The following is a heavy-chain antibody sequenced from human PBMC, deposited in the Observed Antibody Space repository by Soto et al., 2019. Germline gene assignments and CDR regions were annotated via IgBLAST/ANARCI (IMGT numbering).Heavy chain of an antibody. Sequence: SETLSLTCTVSGGSISSSSYYWAWIRQPPGKGLEWIGSIFYTGGTYYNPSLKRRITMSADRSKHQFSLNLSSVTAADAAVYYCSTFSSGFYGMDVWGQGTTVTVSS. V-gene: IGHV4-39*01. CDR1: GGSISSSSYY. D-gene: IGHD3-22*01. CDR3: STFSSGFYGMDV. CDR2: IFYTGGT. J-gene: IGHJ6*02.